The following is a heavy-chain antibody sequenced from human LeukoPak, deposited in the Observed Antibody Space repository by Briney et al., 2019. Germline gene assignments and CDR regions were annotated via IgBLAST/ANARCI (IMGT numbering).Heavy chain of an antibody. J-gene: IGHJ6*02. CDR1: GYTFTGYY. CDR2: INPNSGGT. CDR3: ALHRLVVPAAINYYYYGMDV. D-gene: IGHD2-2*02. Sequence: ASVKVSCKASGYTFTGYYMHWVRQAPGQGLEWMGWINPNSGGTNYAQKFQGRVTMTRDTSISTAYMELSRLRSDDTAVYYCALHRLVVPAAINYYYYGMDVWGQGTTVTVSS. V-gene: IGHV1-2*02.